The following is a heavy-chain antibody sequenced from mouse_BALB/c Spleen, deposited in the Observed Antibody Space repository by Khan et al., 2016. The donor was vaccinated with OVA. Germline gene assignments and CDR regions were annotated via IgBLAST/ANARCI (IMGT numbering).Heavy chain of an antibody. V-gene: IGHV1-4*01. D-gene: IGHD2-2*01. Sequence: QVQLKQSGAELARPGASVKMSCKASGYTFTSYTMHWVKQRPGQGLEWIGYINPSSGYTNYNQKFKDKATLTADKSSSTAYMQLSSLTSEDSAVXYCARLTPYGYDAWFAYWGQGTLVTVSA. CDR3: ARLTPYGYDAWFAY. CDR1: GYTFTSYT. J-gene: IGHJ3*01. CDR2: INPSSGYT.